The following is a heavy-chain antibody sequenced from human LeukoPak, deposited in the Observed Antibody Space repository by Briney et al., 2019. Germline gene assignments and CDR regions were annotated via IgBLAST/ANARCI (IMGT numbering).Heavy chain of an antibody. CDR2: INPDSGGT. CDR1: GYTFTDYY. CDR3: ARVRSEDNDWYGYGY. Sequence: ASVKVSCKASGYTFTDYYIYWVRQAPGQGLEWMGWINPDSGGTNYAQKFQDWVTMTRDTSISTAYMELRRLRCDDTAVYYCARVRSEDNDWYGYGYWGQGSLVTVSS. J-gene: IGHJ4*02. V-gene: IGHV1-2*04. D-gene: IGHD5-18*01.